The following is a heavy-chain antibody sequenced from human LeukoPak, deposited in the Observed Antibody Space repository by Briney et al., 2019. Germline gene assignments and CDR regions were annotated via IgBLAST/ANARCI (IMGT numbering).Heavy chain of an antibody. Sequence: SETLSLTCTVSGGSISSYYWSWIRQPPGKGLEWIGYVYYSGSTNYNPSLKSRVTISVDTSKNQFSLKLSSVTAADTAVYYCARDGIAAAGGFDYWGQGTLVTVSS. V-gene: IGHV4-59*01. CDR2: VYYSGST. D-gene: IGHD6-13*01. J-gene: IGHJ4*02. CDR1: GGSISSYY. CDR3: ARDGIAAAGGFDY.